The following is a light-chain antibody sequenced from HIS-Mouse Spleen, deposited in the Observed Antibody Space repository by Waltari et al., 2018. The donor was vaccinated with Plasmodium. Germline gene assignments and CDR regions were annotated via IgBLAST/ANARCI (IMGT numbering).Light chain of an antibody. CDR2: KAS. CDR1: QSISSW. CDR3: QQYNSYSWT. V-gene: IGKV1-5*03. Sequence: DIQMTQSPSILSASVGARVTITCRASQSISSWLAWYQQKPGKAPKLLIYKASSLESGVPSRFSGSGSGTEFTLTISSLQPDDFATYYCQQYNSYSWTFGQGTKVEIK. J-gene: IGKJ1*01.